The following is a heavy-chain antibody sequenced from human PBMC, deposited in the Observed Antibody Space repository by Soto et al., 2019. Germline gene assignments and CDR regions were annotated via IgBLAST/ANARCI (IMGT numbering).Heavy chain of an antibody. CDR1: GGSFSGYY. D-gene: IGHD3-10*01. CDR3: ARGSYYYGSGSPMGRYWFDP. Sequence: QVQLQQWGAGLLKPSETLSLTCAVYGGSFSGYYWSWIRQPPGKGLEWIGEINHSGSTNYNPSLRLRVPISVDTSKNQFSLKLSSVAAADTAVYYCARGSYYYGSGSPMGRYWFDPWGQGTLVTVSS. CDR2: INHSGST. V-gene: IGHV4-34*01. J-gene: IGHJ5*02.